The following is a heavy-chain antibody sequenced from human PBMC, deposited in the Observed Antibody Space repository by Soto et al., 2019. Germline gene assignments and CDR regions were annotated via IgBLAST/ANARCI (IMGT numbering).Heavy chain of an antibody. CDR3: ARNQPQRYCSGGTCRPAYVMDV. V-gene: IGHV4-39*01. D-gene: IGHD2-15*01. Sequence: PSETLSLTCTVSGGSISSDSFYCAWIRQPPGKGLEWIGIIYYSGDTYYNPSLAGRLTMSVDTSNQFSLTLRSVTAADTALYYCARNQPQRYCSGGTCRPAYVMDVWGQGTSGTVSS. J-gene: IGHJ6*02. CDR1: GGSISSDSFY. CDR2: IYYSGDT.